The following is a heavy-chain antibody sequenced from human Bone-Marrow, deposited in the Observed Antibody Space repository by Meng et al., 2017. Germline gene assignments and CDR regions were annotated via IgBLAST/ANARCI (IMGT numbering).Heavy chain of an antibody. CDR1: GFTVSSNF. D-gene: IGHD4-23*01. Sequence: EVHLVESGGGLVQPGGFRRLSCAASGFTVSSNFMSWVRQAPGKGVEWVSVIYSIGSTYYTDSVKGRFTISRDNSKNTLYLQMSSLRAEDTAVYYCARDRDYGGFDYWGQGTLVTVSS. CDR3: ARDRDYGGFDY. V-gene: IGHV3-66*01. J-gene: IGHJ4*02. CDR2: IYSIGST.